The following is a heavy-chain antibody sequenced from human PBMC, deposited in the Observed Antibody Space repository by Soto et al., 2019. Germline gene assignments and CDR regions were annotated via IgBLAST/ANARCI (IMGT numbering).Heavy chain of an antibody. CDR2: IYYSGST. CDR3: ARRYGGNFDY. CDR1: GGSISSYY. Sequence: SETLSRTCTVSGGSISSYYWSWIRQPPGKGLEWIGYIYYSGSTNYNPSLKSRVTISVDRPKNQFSLKLSSVTAADTAVYYCARRYGGNFDYWGQGTLVTVSS. D-gene: IGHD1-26*01. V-gene: IGHV4-59*01. J-gene: IGHJ4*02.